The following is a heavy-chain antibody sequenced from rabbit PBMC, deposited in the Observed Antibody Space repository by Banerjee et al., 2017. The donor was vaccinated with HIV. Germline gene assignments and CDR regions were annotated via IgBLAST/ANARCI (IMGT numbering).Heavy chain of an antibody. CDR2: IYTSSGST. CDR3: ARYDGGSYYEL. Sequence: QEQLVESGGGLVQPEGSLTLTCKASGFDLSSYYYMCWVRQAPGKGLELIACIYTSSGSTWYASWAKGRFTISKTSSTTVTLQMTSLAAADTATYFCARYDGGSYYELWGPGTLVTVS. J-gene: IGHJ4*01. CDR1: GFDLSSYYY. D-gene: IGHD8-1*01. V-gene: IGHV1S45*01.